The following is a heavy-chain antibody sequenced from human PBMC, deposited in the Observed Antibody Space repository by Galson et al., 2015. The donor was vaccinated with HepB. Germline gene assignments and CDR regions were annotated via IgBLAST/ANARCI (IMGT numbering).Heavy chain of an antibody. CDR2: IIPIFGTA. CDR1: GGTFSSYA. D-gene: IGHD3-22*01. Sequence: SVKVSCKASGGTFSSYAISWVRQAPGQGLEWMGGIIPIFGTANYAQKFQGRVTITADESTNTAYMELSSLRSEDTAVYYCARSNTDSSGYYYSVAAYWGQGTLVTVTS. CDR3: ARSNTDSSGYYYSVAAY. V-gene: IGHV1-69*13. J-gene: IGHJ4*02.